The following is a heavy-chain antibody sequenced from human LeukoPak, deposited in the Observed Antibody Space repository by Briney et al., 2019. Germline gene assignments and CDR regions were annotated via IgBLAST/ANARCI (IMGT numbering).Heavy chain of an antibody. CDR2: ISTDSTYT. V-gene: IGHV3-23*01. D-gene: IGHD6-19*01. J-gene: IGHJ4*02. Sequence: GGSLRLSCAASGFTFSSYPMSWVRQAPGKGLEWVSIISTDSTYTFYAHSVKGRFTISRDNSKDTLYLQMSSLRAEDTAVYYCARDPAGIAVAGNYWGQGTLVTVSS. CDR3: ARDPAGIAVAGNY. CDR1: GFTFSSYP.